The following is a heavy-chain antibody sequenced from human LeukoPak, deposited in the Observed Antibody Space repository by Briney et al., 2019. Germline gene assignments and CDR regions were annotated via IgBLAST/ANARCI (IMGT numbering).Heavy chain of an antibody. CDR2: IYYSGST. V-gene: IGHV4-39*07. Sequence: PSETLSLTCTVSGGSISTYYWGWIRQPPWKGLEWIGSIYYSGSTYYNPSLKSRVTISVDTSKNQFSLKLSSVTAADTAVYYCARDWTSHCSSTSCYGFDPWGQGTLVTVSS. CDR3: ARDWTSHCSSTSCYGFDP. D-gene: IGHD2-2*01. J-gene: IGHJ5*02. CDR1: GGSISTYY.